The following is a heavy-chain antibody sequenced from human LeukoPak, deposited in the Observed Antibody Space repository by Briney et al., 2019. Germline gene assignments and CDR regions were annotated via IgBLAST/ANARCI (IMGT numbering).Heavy chain of an antibody. V-gene: IGHV3-21*01. CDR2: ISSSSSYI. CDR3: ARAELPYGGNAY. J-gene: IGHJ4*02. CDR1: GSTFSSYS. Sequence: GGSLRLSCAASGSTFSSYSMNCVRQAPGKGLEWVSSISSSSSYIYYADSVKGRFTISRDNAKNSLYLQMNSLRAEDTAVYYCARAELPYGGNAYWGQGTLVTVSS. D-gene: IGHD4-23*01.